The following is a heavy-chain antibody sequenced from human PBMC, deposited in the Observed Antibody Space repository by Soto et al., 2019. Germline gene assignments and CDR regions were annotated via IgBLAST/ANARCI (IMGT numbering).Heavy chain of an antibody. D-gene: IGHD2-2*01. J-gene: IGHJ3*02. V-gene: IGHV3-49*03. CDR1: GFTFGDYA. CDR3: TRDLGRYCSSTSCLSDARDAFDI. Sequence: GGSLRLSCTASGFTFGDYAMSWFRQAPGKGLEWVGFIRSKAYGGTTEYAASVKGRFTISRDDSKSIAYLQMNSLKTEDTAVYYCTRDLGRYCSSTSCLSDARDAFDIWGQGTMVTVSS. CDR2: IRSKAYGGTT.